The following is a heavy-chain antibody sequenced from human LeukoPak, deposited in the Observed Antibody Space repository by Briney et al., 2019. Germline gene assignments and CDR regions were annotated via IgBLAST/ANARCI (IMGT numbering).Heavy chain of an antibody. CDR1: GFTFDDYA. CDR2: ISWNSGSI. V-gene: IGHV3-9*01. Sequence: GRSLRLSCAASGFTFDDYAMHWVRPAPGKGLEWVSGISWNSGSIGYADSVKGRFTISRDNAKNSLYLQMNSLRAEDTALYYCAKETSIVGATKAFDYWGQGTLVTVSS. CDR3: AKETSIVGATKAFDY. J-gene: IGHJ4*02. D-gene: IGHD1-26*01.